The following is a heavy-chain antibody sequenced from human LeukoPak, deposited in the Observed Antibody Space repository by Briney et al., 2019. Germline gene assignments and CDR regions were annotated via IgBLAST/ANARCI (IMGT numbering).Heavy chain of an antibody. CDR1: GFTFSSYG. CDR2: ISYDGSNK. Sequence: GRSLRLSCAASGFTFSSYGMHWVRQAPGKGREWVAVISYDGSNKDYADSVKGRFTISREHSTNTLYLKMNSLRAEDTDVYYCAKYNYPLGYYYCGMDVWGQGTTVTVSS. D-gene: IGHD1-20*01. J-gene: IGHJ6*02. V-gene: IGHV3-30*18. CDR3: AKYNYPLGYYYCGMDV.